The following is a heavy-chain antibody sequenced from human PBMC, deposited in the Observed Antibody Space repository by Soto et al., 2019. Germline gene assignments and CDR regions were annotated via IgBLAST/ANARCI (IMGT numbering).Heavy chain of an antibody. CDR2: IIPIFGTA. D-gene: IGHD6-19*01. CDR1: GGTFSSYA. V-gene: IGHV1-69*01. CDR3: ARGMGLYSSGWYPNFDY. Sequence: QVQLVQSGAEVKKPGSSVKVSCKASGGTFSSYAISWVRQAPGQGLEWMGGIIPIFGTANYAQKFQGRVTITADESTSTAYMELSSLRSEVTAVYYCARGMGLYSSGWYPNFDYWGQGTLVTVSS. J-gene: IGHJ4*02.